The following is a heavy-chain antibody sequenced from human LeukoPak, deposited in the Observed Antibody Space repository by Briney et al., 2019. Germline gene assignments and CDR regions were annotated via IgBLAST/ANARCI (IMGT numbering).Heavy chain of an antibody. Sequence: SETLSLTCTVSGGSISSYYWSWIRQPPGKGLEWIGYIYYSGSTTYNPSLKSRVTISADTSKNQFSLKLSSVTAADTAVYYCASDYGNYFDYWGQGTLVTVSS. J-gene: IGHJ4*02. V-gene: IGHV4-59*01. CDR1: GGSISSYY. D-gene: IGHD4-17*01. CDR3: ASDYGNYFDY. CDR2: IYYSGST.